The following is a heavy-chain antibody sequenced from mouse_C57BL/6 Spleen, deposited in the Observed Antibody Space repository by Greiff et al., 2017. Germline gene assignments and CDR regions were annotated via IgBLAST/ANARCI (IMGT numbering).Heavy chain of an antibody. D-gene: IGHD2-4*01. Sequence: QVHVKQPGAELVKPGASVKVSCKASGYTFTSYWMHWVQQRPGQGLEWIGRIHPSDSDTNYNQKFKGKATLTVDKSSSTAYMQISILTSEDSAVYYCAIWGNDYDEGALDYWGQGTSVTVAS. V-gene: IGHV1-74*01. CDR3: AIWGNDYDEGALDY. J-gene: IGHJ4*01. CDR1: GYTFTSYW. CDR2: IHPSDSDT.